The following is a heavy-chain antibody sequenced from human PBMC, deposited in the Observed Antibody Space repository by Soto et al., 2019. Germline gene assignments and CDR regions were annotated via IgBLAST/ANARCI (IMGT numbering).Heavy chain of an antibody. Sequence: SETLSLTCTVSGGSINSFFWSWIRQSPGKGLEYIGYIYYSGSTTYNPSLKSRVTISVDTSKNQFSLKLSSVTAADTAVYYCERSRNFDYAFYWGQGTPVTVSS. CDR2: IYYSGST. V-gene: IGHV4-59*01. D-gene: IGHD3-16*01. J-gene: IGHJ4*02. CDR3: ERSRNFDYAFY. CDR1: GGSINSFF.